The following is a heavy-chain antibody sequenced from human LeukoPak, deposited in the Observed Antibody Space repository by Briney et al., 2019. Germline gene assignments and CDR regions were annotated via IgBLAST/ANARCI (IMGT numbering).Heavy chain of an antibody. Sequence: PGGSLRLSCAASGFTFSSYAMSWVRQAPGKGLEWVSAISGSGGSTYYADSVKGRFTISRDNPKNTLYLQMNSLRAEDTAVYYCAKAMDIVVVVAALDYWGQGTLVTVSS. CDR2: ISGSGGST. D-gene: IGHD2-15*01. V-gene: IGHV3-23*01. CDR1: GFTFSSYA. CDR3: AKAMDIVVVVAALDY. J-gene: IGHJ4*02.